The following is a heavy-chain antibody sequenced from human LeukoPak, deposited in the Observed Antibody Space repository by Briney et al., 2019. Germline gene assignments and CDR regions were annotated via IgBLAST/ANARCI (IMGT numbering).Heavy chain of an antibody. CDR1: GFTFSNAW. CDR2: IKGKTDGGTT. CDR3: TTGGYSGSYYDNKHAFDI. D-gene: IGHD1-26*01. V-gene: IGHV3-15*01. Sequence: GGSLRLSCAASGFTFSNAWMSWVRQAPGKGLEWVGRIKGKTDGGTTDYAAPVKGRFTISRDDSKNTLYLQMNSLKTEDTAVYYCTTGGYSGSYYDNKHAFDIWGQGTMVTVSS. J-gene: IGHJ3*02.